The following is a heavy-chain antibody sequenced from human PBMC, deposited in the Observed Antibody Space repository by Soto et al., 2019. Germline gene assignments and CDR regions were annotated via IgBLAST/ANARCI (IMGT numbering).Heavy chain of an antibody. Sequence: SETLSLTCAVSGGSISSGGYSWSWIRHPPGKGLEWIGHIYYSGTTYYNPSLKSRATLSVDTSKNQFSLKLTSVTAADTAVYYCARDLRHYYDSSGYDFGGSYYYGMDVWGQGTTVTVS. D-gene: IGHD3-22*01. CDR2: IYYSGTT. CDR1: GGSISSGGYS. V-gene: IGHV4-30-2*05. J-gene: IGHJ6*02. CDR3: ARDLRHYYDSSGYDFGGSYYYGMDV.